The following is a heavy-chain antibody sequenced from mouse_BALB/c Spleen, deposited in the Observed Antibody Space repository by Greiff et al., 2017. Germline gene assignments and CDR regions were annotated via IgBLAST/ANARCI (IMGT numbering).Heavy chain of an antibody. J-gene: IGHJ4*01. D-gene: IGHD2-14*01. CDR2: ISSGSSTI. Sequence: EVQVVESGGGLVQPGGSRKLSCAASGFTFSSFGMHWVRQAPEKGLEWVAYISSGSSTIYYADTVKGRFTISRDNPKNTLFLQMTSLRSEDTAMYYCARSHYRYDRGYAMDYWGQGTSVTVSS. CDR1: GFTFSSFG. V-gene: IGHV5-17*02. CDR3: ARSHYRYDRGYAMDY.